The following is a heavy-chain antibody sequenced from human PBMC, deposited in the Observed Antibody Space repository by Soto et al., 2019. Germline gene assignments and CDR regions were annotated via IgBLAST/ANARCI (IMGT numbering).Heavy chain of an antibody. CDR2: IKQDGSRK. CDR3: ARDRSYSGSYSVFDY. D-gene: IGHD1-26*01. CDR1: GFTFSDYY. J-gene: IGHJ4*02. V-gene: IGHV3-7*04. Sequence: GGSLRLSCAASGFTFSDYYMSWVRQAPGKGLEWVANIKQDGSRKYYVDSVKGRFTISRDNTKNSLYLQMDSLRAEDTAVYFCARDRSYSGSYSVFDYWGRGTLVTVSS.